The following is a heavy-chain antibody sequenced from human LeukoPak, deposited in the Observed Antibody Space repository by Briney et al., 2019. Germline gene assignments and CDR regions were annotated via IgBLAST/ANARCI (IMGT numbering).Heavy chain of an antibody. D-gene: IGHD3-9*01. Sequence: GGSLRLSCAASGCTVSSNFMSWVRQAPGKGLEWVSVIYSGGSTYYADSVKGRFTISRDNSKNTLYLQMNSLRVEDTAVYYCALGLVTDYWGQGTLVTVSS. CDR2: IYSGGST. V-gene: IGHV3-66*01. CDR3: ALGLVTDY. CDR1: GCTVSSNF. J-gene: IGHJ4*02.